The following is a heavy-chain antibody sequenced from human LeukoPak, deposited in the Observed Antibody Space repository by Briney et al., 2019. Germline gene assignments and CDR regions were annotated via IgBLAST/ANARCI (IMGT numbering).Heavy chain of an antibody. CDR1: GFTFTTYW. CDR2: IKQDGREK. Sequence: GGSLRLSCAASGFTFTTYWMSWVRQAPGKGLEWVANIKQDGREKNYVESVKGRFTISRDNAKNSLYLQTNSLRAEDTAVYYCARAGQEWFGELGFDQWGQGTLVTVSS. V-gene: IGHV3-7*01. CDR3: ARAGQEWFGELGFDQ. D-gene: IGHD3-10*01. J-gene: IGHJ4*02.